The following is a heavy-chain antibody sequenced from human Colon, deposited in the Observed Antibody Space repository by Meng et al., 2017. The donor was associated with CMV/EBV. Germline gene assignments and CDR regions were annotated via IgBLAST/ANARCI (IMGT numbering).Heavy chain of an antibody. J-gene: IGHJ4*02. V-gene: IGHV3-23*01. CDR3: ATLKWLNYFFEY. CDR1: GFSFTAYA. Sequence: CLASGFSFTAYAMSWVRQAPGRGLEWVSSISRDGDDTYYAESVKGRFIVSRDNSKNTLYLQVNGLRAEDTAVYYCATLKWLNYFFEYWGQGTLVTVSS. CDR2: ISRDGDDT. D-gene: IGHD5-24*01.